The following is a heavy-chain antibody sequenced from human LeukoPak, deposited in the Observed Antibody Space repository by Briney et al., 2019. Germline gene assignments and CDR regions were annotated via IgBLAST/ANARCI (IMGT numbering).Heavy chain of an antibody. CDR2: IYYGGST. D-gene: IGHD2-8*01. V-gene: IGHV4-31*03. CDR1: GGSISSGGYY. Sequence: KPSETLSLTCTVSGGSISSGGYYWSWIRQHPGKGLEWIGYIYYGGSTYYNPSLKSRVTISVDTSKNQFSLKLSSVTAAVTAVYYCARLPGYCTNGVCFTNWFDPWGQGTLVTVSS. J-gene: IGHJ5*02. CDR3: ARLPGYCTNGVCFTNWFDP.